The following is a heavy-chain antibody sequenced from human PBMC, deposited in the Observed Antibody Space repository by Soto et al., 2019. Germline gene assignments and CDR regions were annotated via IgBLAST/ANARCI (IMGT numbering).Heavy chain of an antibody. J-gene: IGHJ6*02. CDR2: IYYSGST. CDR3: ARARAWGYYYYGMDV. V-gene: IGHV4-31*03. CDR1: GGSISSGGYY. D-gene: IGHD3-16*01. Sequence: SETLSLTCTVSGGSISSGGYYWSWIRQHPGKGLEWIGYIYYSGSTYYNPSLKSRVTISVDTSKNQFSLKLSSVTAADTAVYYCARARAWGYYYYGMDVWSQGTTVTVSS.